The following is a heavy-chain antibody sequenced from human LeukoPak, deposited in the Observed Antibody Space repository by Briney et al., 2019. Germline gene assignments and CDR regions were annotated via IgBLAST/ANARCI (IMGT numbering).Heavy chain of an antibody. Sequence: SETLSLTCTVSGGSISSSSYYWGWIRQPPGKGLEWIGSMYYSRSTYYNPSLKSRVTISVDTSNNQFSLKLSSVSAADTAVYYCARLSYYDFWGGYYMGFDYWGQGTLVTVSS. D-gene: IGHD3-3*01. CDR1: GGSISSSSYY. CDR2: MYYSRST. CDR3: ARLSYYDFWGGYYMGFDY. V-gene: IGHV4-39*01. J-gene: IGHJ4*02.